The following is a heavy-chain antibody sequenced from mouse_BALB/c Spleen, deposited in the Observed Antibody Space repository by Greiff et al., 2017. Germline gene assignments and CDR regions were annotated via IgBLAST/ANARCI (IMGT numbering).Heavy chain of an antibody. D-gene: IGHD1-2*01. CDR3: ARGLRLRYFDV. CDR1: GFTFSDYY. CDR2: ISDGGSYT. J-gene: IGHJ1*01. V-gene: IGHV5-4*02. Sequence: EVQLVESGGGLVKPGGSLKLSCAASGFTFSDYYMYWVRQTPEKRLEWVATISDGGSYTYYPDSVKGRFTISRDNAKNNLYLQMSSLKSEDTAMYYCARGLRLRYFDVWGAGTTVTVSS.